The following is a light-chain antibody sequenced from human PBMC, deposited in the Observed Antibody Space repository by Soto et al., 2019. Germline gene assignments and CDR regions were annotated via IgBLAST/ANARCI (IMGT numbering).Light chain of an antibody. V-gene: IGKV4-1*01. Sequence: DIVMTQSPESLAVSRGERATINCKSSQSVLHSSSNRNYLAWYQQKSGQPPKLLIYWASTRGSGVPDRFSGSGSGTDFNLSIGDLQAEDVAVYYCQQYYTTPQTFGQGTKVEIK. CDR1: QSVLHSSSNRNY. J-gene: IGKJ1*01. CDR2: WAS. CDR3: QQYYTTPQT.